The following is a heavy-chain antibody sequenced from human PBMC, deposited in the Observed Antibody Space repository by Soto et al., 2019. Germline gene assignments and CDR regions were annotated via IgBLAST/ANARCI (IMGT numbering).Heavy chain of an antibody. CDR1: GFTFSNYW. CDR3: ARAGWYRFDY. J-gene: IGHJ4*02. D-gene: IGHD6-19*01. V-gene: IGHV3-74*01. Sequence: EVQLVESGGGLVQPGGSLSLSCPASGFTFSNYWVHWVRQPPGKGLMWVSRINSDGTTINYADSVEGRFTISRDNAKNTLFLQMNSLRVEDTAVYYCARAGWYRFDYWGQGTLVTVSS. CDR2: INSDGTTI.